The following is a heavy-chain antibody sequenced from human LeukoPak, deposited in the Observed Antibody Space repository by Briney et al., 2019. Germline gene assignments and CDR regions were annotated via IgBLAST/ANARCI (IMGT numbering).Heavy chain of an antibody. J-gene: IGHJ5*02. D-gene: IGHD6-13*01. Sequence: PSETLSLTCTVSSGSITNYYWSWIRQPPGKGLEWIGFIYYSGNTNYNPSLKSRVTMSVDTSKNQFSLKLSSVTAADTAVYYCARDRSSWKYNWFDPWGQGTLVTVSS. CDR1: SGSITNYY. CDR3: ARDRSSWKYNWFDP. V-gene: IGHV4-59*12. CDR2: IYYSGNT.